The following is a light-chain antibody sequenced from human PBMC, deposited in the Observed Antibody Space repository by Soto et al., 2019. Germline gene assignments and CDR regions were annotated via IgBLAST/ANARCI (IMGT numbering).Light chain of an antibody. CDR3: HQYNNWPPTWT. Sequence: EIVMTQSPATLSVSPGERATLSCRASQSVSTNLAWYQQKPGQAPRLLIYGASTRATGIPARFGGSGSGTEFTLTISGLQSEDFAVYHCHQYNNWPPTWTFGQGTKVEIK. CDR1: QSVSTN. J-gene: IGKJ1*01. V-gene: IGKV3-15*01. CDR2: GAS.